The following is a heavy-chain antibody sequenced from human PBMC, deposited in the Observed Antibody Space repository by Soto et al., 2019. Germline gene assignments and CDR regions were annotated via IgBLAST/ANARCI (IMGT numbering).Heavy chain of an antibody. CDR2: IIPIFGTA. J-gene: IGHJ5*02. V-gene: IGHV1-69*13. Sequence: SVKVSCKASGGTFSSYAISWVRQAPGQGLEWMGGIIPIFGTANYAQKFQGRVTITADESKNTVDLQMNSLRAEDTAVYYCAKVGPYDSGSYMFRYNWFGPWGPGTLVTVSS. CDR1: GGTFSSYA. D-gene: IGHD3-10*01. CDR3: AKVGPYDSGSYMFRYNWFGP.